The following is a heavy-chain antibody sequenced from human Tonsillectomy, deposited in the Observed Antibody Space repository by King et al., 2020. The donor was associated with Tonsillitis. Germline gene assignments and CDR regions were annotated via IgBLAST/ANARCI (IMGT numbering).Heavy chain of an antibody. CDR3: AKGKDLEWLTEFDY. Sequence: QLVQSGGGLVQPGRSLRLSCAASGFTFDDYAMHWVRQPPGKGLEWVSGISWNSGSTVYADSVKGRFTISRDNAKNSLYLQMNSLRAEDTAFYYCAKGKDLEWLTEFDYWGQETLVTVSS. J-gene: IGHJ4*02. CDR1: GFTFDDYA. D-gene: IGHD3-3*01. V-gene: IGHV3-9*01. CDR2: ISWNSGST.